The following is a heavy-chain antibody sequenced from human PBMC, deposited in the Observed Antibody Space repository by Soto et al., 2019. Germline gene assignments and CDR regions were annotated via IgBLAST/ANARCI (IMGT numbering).Heavy chain of an antibody. CDR1: GGSISSGGYS. J-gene: IGHJ4*02. V-gene: IGHV4-30-2*02. D-gene: IGHD6-19*01. Sequence: SETLSLTCAVSGGSISSGGYSWSWIRQPPGKGLEWIGYIYHSGSTYYNPSLKSRVTISVDRSKNQFSLKLSSVTAADTAVYHCAGGPRSGRRDYFDYWGQGALVTVSS. CDR3: AGGPRSGRRDYFDY. CDR2: IYHSGST.